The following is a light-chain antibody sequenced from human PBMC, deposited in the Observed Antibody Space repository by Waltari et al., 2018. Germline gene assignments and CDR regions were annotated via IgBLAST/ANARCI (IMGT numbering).Light chain of an antibody. V-gene: IGKV1-NL1*01. CDR1: QGLINS. CDR2: AAS. Sequence: DIQMAQSPSSLSASVGDRVTITCRASQGLINSLAWYQQKPGKAPKLLLYAASRLESGVPSRFSGSGSGTDYTLTISSLQPEDFATYYCQQYYSTLPTFGQGTRLEIK. J-gene: IGKJ5*01. CDR3: QQYYSTLPT.